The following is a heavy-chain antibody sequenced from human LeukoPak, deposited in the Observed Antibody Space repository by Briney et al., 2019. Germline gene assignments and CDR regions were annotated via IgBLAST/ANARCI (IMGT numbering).Heavy chain of an antibody. CDR3: TRDSGTYNWLDP. CDR2: IAKKDNFNAP. J-gene: IGHJ5*02. V-gene: IGHV3-73*01. CDR1: GFTFSGCA. D-gene: IGHD1-26*01. Sequence: PGGSLRLSCAASGFTFSGCAIHWVRQSSGKGLEWVGHIAKKDNFNAPAYAASVQGRFSISRDDSRNTAFLHMNRLKTEDMALYYCTRDSGTYNWLDPWGQGTLVTVSS.